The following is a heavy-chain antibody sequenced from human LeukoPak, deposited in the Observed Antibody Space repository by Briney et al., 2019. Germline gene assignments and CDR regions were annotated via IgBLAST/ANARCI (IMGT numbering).Heavy chain of an antibody. Sequence: SVKVSCKASGGTFSSYAISWVRQAPGQGLEWMGRIIPILGIANYAQKFQGRVTITADKSTSTAYMELSSLRSEDTAVYYCARAGAYCGGDCYLVDYWGQGTLVTVSS. CDR3: ARAGAYCGGDCYLVDY. V-gene: IGHV1-69*04. J-gene: IGHJ4*02. CDR2: IIPILGIA. D-gene: IGHD2-21*02. CDR1: GGTFSSYA.